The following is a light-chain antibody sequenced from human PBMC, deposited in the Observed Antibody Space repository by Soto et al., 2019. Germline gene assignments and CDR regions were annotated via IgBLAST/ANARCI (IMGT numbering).Light chain of an antibody. CDR1: QSISIW. CDR2: KTS. CDR3: QHWNDYSWT. Sequence: DIHMTQSPSTLSASVGDRVTITCRASQSISIWLAWYQQKPGKAPNLLIYKTSSLETGVPSRFSGSGSGPEFTLTISSLQRDDFATYYCQHWNDYSWTFGQGTKVGVK. J-gene: IGKJ1*01. V-gene: IGKV1-5*03.